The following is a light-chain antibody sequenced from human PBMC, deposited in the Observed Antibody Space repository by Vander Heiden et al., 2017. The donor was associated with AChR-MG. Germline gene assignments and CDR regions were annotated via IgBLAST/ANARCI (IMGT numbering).Light chain of an antibody. CDR2: SNN. CDR3: SAWDDSLNGDVV. J-gene: IGLJ2*01. Sequence: QSVLTQPPSASGTPGQRVTISCSGSSSNFGSNTVNWYHQLPGTAPKLLIYSNNQRPSGVPDRFSGSKSGTSASRASSGLQSEDEGDYYCSAWDDSLNGDVVFGGGTKLSVL. CDR1: SSNFGSNT. V-gene: IGLV1-44*01.